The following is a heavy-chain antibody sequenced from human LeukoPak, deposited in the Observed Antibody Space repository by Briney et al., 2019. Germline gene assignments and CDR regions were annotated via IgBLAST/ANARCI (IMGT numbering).Heavy chain of an antibody. CDR2: IYSGGTT. D-gene: IGHD6-19*01. Sequence: PGGSLRLSCAASGFIVSSNYMSWVRQAPGKGLEWVSVIYSGGTTYYADSVKGRVTISRDSSKNTLYLQMNSLRAEDTAVYYCARGGGYSSGCDYWGQGTLVTVSS. CDR1: GFIVSSNY. V-gene: IGHV3-53*01. CDR3: ARGGGYSSGCDY. J-gene: IGHJ4*02.